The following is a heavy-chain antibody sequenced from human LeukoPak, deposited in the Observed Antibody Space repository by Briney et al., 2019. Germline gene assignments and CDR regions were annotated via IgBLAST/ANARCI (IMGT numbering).Heavy chain of an antibody. J-gene: IGHJ4*02. CDR1: GDSVSSNSAA. CDR3: ARTSQSGWYVDFDY. V-gene: IGHV6-1*01. Sequence: SQTLSLTCGISGDSVSSNSAAWNWIRQSPSRGLEWLGRTYYRSEWYNDYAVSVRSRITINPDTSKNQFSLQLNSVTPEDTAVYYCARTSQSGWYVDFDYWGQGTLVTVSS. D-gene: IGHD6-19*01. CDR2: TYYRSEWYN.